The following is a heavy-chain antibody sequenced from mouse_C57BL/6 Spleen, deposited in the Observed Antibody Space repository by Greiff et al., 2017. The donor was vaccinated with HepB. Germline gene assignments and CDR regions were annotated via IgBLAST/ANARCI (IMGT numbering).Heavy chain of an antibody. J-gene: IGHJ1*03. Sequence: VQLQQPGTELVKPGASVKLSCKASGYTFTSYWMHWVKQRPGQGLEWIGNINPSNGGTNYNEKFKSKATLTVDKSSSTAYMQLSSLTSEDSAVYDCARGGSNYRVGYFDVWGTGTTVTVSS. CDR1: GYTFTSYW. V-gene: IGHV1-53*01. CDR2: INPSNGGT. D-gene: IGHD2-5*01. CDR3: ARGGSNYRVGYFDV.